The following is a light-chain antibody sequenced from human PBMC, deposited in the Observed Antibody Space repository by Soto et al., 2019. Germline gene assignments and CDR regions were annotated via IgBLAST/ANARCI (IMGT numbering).Light chain of an antibody. J-gene: IGKJ1*01. CDR3: QQYGSSRT. V-gene: IGKV3-20*01. Sequence: EIVLTQSPGTLSLSPGERATLSCRASQSVSSYLAWYQQKPGQAPRLLIYGASSRATGIPDRFSGSGSGTDFPLTISGLEPEDFAVYYCQQYGSSRTFGQGTKVEIK. CDR2: GAS. CDR1: QSVSSY.